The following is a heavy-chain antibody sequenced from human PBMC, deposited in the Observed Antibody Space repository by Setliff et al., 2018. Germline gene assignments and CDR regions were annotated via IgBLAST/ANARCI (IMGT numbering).Heavy chain of an antibody. D-gene: IGHD3-22*01. Sequence: SETLSLTCSVSGASITDSYWSWIRQSPGRGLEWIGFIYYTGSTNYNPSLKSRVTISGDTSKNQFSLKLNSVTAADTAVYYCAREFGISGYYGRSSHYSFDTWGQGTVVT. CDR1: GASITDSY. J-gene: IGHJ3*02. V-gene: IGHV4-59*13. CDR3: AREFGISGYYGRSSHYSFDT. CDR2: IYYTGST.